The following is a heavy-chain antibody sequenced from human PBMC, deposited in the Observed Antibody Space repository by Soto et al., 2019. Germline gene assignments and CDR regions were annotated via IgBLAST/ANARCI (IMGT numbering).Heavy chain of an antibody. CDR3: AGEDQSFIRAATRHYYYDMDV. Sequence: QVQLVQSGAEVKRPGSSVKVSCKASGGTFSNYAISWVRQAPGQVIEWMGGIIPIFGPANYAQHFQDRVKIPADESTSTGNRELSSLRFEDTAVYYCAGEDQSFIRAATRHYYYDMDVWGHGTTVTVSS. J-gene: IGHJ6*02. CDR2: IIPIFGPA. D-gene: IGHD6-13*01. V-gene: IGHV1-69*01. CDR1: GGTFSNYA.